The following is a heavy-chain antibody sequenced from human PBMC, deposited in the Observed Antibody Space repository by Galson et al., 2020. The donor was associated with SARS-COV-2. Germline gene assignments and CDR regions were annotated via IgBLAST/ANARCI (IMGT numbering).Heavy chain of an antibody. Sequence: SETLSLTCSVSNASIISGTYYWNWIRQPAGKGLEWIGRIYTSGSTDYNPSLKSRVTMSVDPSKNQFSLRLTSVTAADTAVYYCAREWLRSYYGLDVWGQGTMVTVSS. J-gene: IGHJ6*02. CDR3: AREWLRSYYGLDV. D-gene: IGHD5-12*01. CDR2: IYTSGST. CDR1: NASIISGTYY. V-gene: IGHV4-61*02.